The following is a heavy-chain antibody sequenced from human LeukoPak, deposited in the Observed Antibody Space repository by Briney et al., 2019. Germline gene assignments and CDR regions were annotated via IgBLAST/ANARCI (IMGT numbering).Heavy chain of an antibody. V-gene: IGHV3-21*01. CDR2: ISSSSRYI. CDR1: GFTFSSYN. CDR3: ARDLRGAKYSSSWYGFDY. J-gene: IGHJ4*02. D-gene: IGHD6-13*01. Sequence: GGSLRLSCAASGFTFSSYNMNWVRQAPGKGLEWVSSISSSSRYIYYADSVKGRFTISRDNAKNSLYLQMNSLRAEDTTMYYCARDLRGAKYSSSWYGFDYWGQGTLVTVSS.